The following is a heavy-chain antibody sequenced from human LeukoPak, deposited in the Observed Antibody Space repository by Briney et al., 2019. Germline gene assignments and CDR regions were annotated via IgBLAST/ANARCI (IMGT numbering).Heavy chain of an antibody. CDR1: DGSINSYS. CDR3: ARLLVVESRFDP. CDR2: IYASGST. V-gene: IGHV4-4*07. D-gene: IGHD2-15*01. J-gene: IGHJ5*02. Sequence: SETLSLTCTVSDGSINSYSWSWIRQPAGKGLEYIGRIYASGSTNYNPSLKSRVTMSVDTSKNQFSLKLTSVTAADTAVYYCARLLVVESRFDPWGQGTLVTVSS.